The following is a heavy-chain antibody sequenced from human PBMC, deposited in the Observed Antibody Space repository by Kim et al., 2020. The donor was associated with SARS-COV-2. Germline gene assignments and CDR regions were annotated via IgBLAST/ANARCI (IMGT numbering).Heavy chain of an antibody. V-gene: IGHV3-21*01. CDR2: ISSSSSYI. Sequence: GGSLRLSCAASGFTFSSYSMNWVRQAPGKGLEWVSSISSSSSYIYYADSVKGRFTISRDNAKNSLYLQMNSLRAEDTAVYYCARDPGGSFDGLLLHWYLDLWGRGTLVTVSS. CDR1: GFTFSSYS. J-gene: IGHJ2*01. D-gene: IGHD3-9*01. CDR3: ARDPGGSFDGLLLHWYLDL.